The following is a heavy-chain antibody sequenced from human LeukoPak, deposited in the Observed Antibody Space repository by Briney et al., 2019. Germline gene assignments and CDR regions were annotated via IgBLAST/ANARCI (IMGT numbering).Heavy chain of an antibody. Sequence: GGSLRLSCAASGFAFSTYAMTWVRQAPEKGLQWVSTISTSGRATYYAASLEGRFTTSRDNSKNTLYLQMNSLRADDTAVYYCAKARGSSVYEQFDYWGQGTQVTVSP. V-gene: IGHV3-23*01. J-gene: IGHJ4*02. D-gene: IGHD5/OR15-5a*01. CDR2: ISTSGRAT. CDR1: GFAFSTYA. CDR3: AKARGSSVYEQFDY.